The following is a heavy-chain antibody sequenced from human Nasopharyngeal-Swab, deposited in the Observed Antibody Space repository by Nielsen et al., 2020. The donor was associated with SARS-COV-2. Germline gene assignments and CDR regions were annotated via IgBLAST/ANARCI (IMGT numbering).Heavy chain of an antibody. J-gene: IGHJ4*02. CDR1: GGSIGTYY. Sequence: SETLSLTCTVSGGSIGTYYWSWIRQSPDKGLEWIGEINHSDRTIYNPSLKSRLTISVDTSKSQFSLELRSVTATDTAVYYCARSTWIPLDSWGPGTLVTVSS. D-gene: IGHD5-12*01. CDR3: ARSTWIPLDS. CDR2: INHSDRT. V-gene: IGHV4-59*08.